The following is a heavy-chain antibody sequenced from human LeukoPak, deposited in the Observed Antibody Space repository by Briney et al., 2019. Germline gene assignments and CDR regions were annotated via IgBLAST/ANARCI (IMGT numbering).Heavy chain of an antibody. CDR3: ARLRWPRGGRSSFDY. J-gene: IGHJ4*02. Sequence: GEPLQICCKGSGYSFTCHWIGGVRHMAGKGLEWMGIVNPDDSVTIYSPSYQGQVTITADESITTAYLQWSSLKASDTAMYYCARLRWPRGGRSSFDYWGQGALVTVSS. CDR1: GYSFTCHW. CDR2: VNPDDSVT. V-gene: IGHV5-51*01. D-gene: IGHD3-10*01.